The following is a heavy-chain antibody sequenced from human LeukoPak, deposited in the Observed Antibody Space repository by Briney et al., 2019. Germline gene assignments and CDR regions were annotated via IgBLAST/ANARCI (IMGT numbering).Heavy chain of an antibody. V-gene: IGHV1-69*13. J-gene: IGHJ6*03. D-gene: IGHD6-13*01. CDR3: ATEAAAPPSYYYYYMDV. CDR1: GGTFSSYA. CDR2: IIPIFGTA. Sequence: EASVKVSCKASGGTFSSYAISWVRQAPGQGLEWMGGIIPIFGTANYAQKFQGRVTITADESTSTAYMELSSLRSEDTAVYYCATEAAAPPSYYYYYMDVWGKGTTVTVSS.